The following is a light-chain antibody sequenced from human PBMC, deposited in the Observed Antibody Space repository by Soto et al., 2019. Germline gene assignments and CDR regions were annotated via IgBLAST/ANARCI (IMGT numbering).Light chain of an antibody. CDR3: QQYKNWPRT. Sequence: EIVLTQSPATLSVSPGETATLSCRASQTLSSDLVWYQQKPGQAPRLPVYGASARASGVPARFSGSGSGTEFTLTISGLQSEDFAIYYCQQYKNWPRTFGQGTKVEIK. V-gene: IGKV3-15*01. CDR2: GAS. CDR1: QTLSSD. J-gene: IGKJ1*01.